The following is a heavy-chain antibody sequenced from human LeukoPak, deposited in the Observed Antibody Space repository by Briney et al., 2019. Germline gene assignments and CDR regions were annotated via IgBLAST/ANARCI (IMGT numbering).Heavy chain of an antibody. CDR2: IYYSGST. J-gene: IGHJ4*02. V-gene: IGHV4-59*08. D-gene: IGHD4-17*01. CDR1: GGSFSSYY. Sequence: SETLSLTCAVCGGSFSSYYWSWIRQPPGKGLEWIGYIYYSGSTNYNPSLKSRVTISVDTSKNQFSLKLSSVTAADTAVYYCARRGDYGDYYFDYWGQGTLVTVSS. CDR3: ARRGDYGDYYFDY.